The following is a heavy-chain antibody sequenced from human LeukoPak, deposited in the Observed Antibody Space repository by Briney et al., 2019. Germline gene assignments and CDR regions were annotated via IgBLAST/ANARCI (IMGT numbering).Heavy chain of an antibody. J-gene: IGHJ4*02. D-gene: IGHD6-13*01. CDR3: AVSSSSGSGYFDY. V-gene: IGHV3-74*01. CDR1: GFTFSSYW. Sequence: PGGSLRLSCAASGFTFSSYWMHWVRQAPGKGLVWVSRINSVGSSTSYADSVKGRFTISRDNAKNTLYLQMNSLRAEDTAVYYCAVSSSSGSGYFDYWGQGTLVTVSS. CDR2: INSVGSST.